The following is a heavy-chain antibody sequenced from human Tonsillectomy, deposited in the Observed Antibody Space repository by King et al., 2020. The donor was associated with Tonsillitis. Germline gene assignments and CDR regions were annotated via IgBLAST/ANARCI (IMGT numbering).Heavy chain of an antibody. CDR2: IYYSGST. Sequence: QLQESGAGLVKPSETLSLTCTVSGGSISSYYWSWIRPPPGKGLEWIGYIYYSGSTNYNPSLKSRVTISVDTSKNQFSLKLSSVTAADTAVYYCAGESLTTQWFDPWGQGTLVTVSS. CDR1: GGSISSYY. V-gene: IGHV4-59*01. CDR3: AGESLTTQWFDP. D-gene: IGHD1-1*01. J-gene: IGHJ5*02.